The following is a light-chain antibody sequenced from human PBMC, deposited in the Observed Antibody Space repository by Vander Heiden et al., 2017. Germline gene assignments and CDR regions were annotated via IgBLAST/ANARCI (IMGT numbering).Light chain of an antibody. CDR1: QSISSY. V-gene: IGKV1-39*01. Sequence: DIQMTQSPSSLSASVGDRVTITCRASQSISSYLNWYQQKPGKAPKLLIYAASSLQSGVPSRFSGSRSGTDFTLTISSLQPEDFATYYCQQSDSTPGTFGHGTKVDIK. CDR3: QQSDSTPGT. J-gene: IGKJ3*01. CDR2: AAS.